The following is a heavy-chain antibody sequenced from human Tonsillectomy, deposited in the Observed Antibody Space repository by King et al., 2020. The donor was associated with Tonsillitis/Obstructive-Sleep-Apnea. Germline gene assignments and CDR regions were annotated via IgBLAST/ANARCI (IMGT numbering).Heavy chain of an antibody. CDR1: GYSFISYW. J-gene: IGHJ6*04. V-gene: IGHV5-10-1*01. CDR3: ARQKRVSSMDV. D-gene: IGHD5/OR15-5a*01. CDR2: IDPREFYI. Sequence: QLVQSGAEVKKPGESLRISCKGSGYSFISYWITWVRQMPGKGLEWMVRIDPREFYINYSPSFQVHVTISADKSISTAYLQWSSLKASDTAMYYCARQKRVSSMDVWGKGTTVTVSS.